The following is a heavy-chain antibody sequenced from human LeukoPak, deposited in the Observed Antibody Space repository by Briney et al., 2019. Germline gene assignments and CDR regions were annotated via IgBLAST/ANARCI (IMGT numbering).Heavy chain of an antibody. CDR3: ARDIDFWSGYYKDKNWFDP. CDR1: GGTFSSYA. D-gene: IGHD3-3*01. J-gene: IGHJ5*02. Sequence: SVKVSCKASGGTFSSYAISWVRQAPGQGLEWMGGIIPIFGIANYAQKFQGRVTITADESTSTAYMELSSLRSEDTAVYYCARDIDFWSGYYKDKNWFDPWGQGTLVTVSS. V-gene: IGHV1-69*01. CDR2: IIPIFGIA.